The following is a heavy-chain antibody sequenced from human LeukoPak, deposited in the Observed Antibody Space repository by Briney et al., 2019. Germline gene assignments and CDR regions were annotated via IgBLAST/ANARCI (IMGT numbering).Heavy chain of an antibody. J-gene: IGHJ2*01. CDR1: GFTFSSHG. CDR3: AKDTASSWWYFDL. Sequence: PGGSLRLSCAASGFTFSSHGMSWVRQAPGKGLEWVSAISGSGGYTYYADSVKGRFTISRDNSKNTLYLQMNSLGAEDTAVYYCAKDTASSWWYFDLWGRGTLVTVSS. CDR2: ISGSGGYT. V-gene: IGHV3-23*01. D-gene: IGHD5-18*01.